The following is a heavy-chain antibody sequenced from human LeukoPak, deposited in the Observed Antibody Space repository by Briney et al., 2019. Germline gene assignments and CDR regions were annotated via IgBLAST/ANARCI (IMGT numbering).Heavy chain of an antibody. CDR1: GFTFSNYG. D-gene: IGHD6-6*01. CDR3: AKRIQYSSSSAYFDY. Sequence: GPSLRLSCAASGFTFSNYGMNSVRQPPGNGLEWDSSIRDSAGSTFYADSVKGRFTISRDNSKNTIYLQMNSLRAGDTAIYYCAKRIQYSSSSAYFDYWGQGTLVTVSS. V-gene: IGHV3-23*01. J-gene: IGHJ4*02. CDR2: IRDSAGST.